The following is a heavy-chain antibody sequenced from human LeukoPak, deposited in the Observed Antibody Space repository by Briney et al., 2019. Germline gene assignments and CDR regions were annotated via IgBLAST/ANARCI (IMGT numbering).Heavy chain of an antibody. CDR1: GGTFSSYA. J-gene: IGHJ4*02. CDR3: ARDLPSSAAIGY. Sequence: GASVKVSCKASGGTFSSYAISWVRQAPGQGLEWMGGIIPIFGTANYAQKFQGRVTITADESTSTAYMELSSLRSDDTAVYYCARDLPSSAAIGYWGQGTLVTVSS. V-gene: IGHV1-69*13. D-gene: IGHD3-10*01. CDR2: IIPIFGTA.